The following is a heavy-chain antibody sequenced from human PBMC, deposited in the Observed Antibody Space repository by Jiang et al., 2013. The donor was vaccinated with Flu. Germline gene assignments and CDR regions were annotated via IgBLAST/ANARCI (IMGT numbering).Heavy chain of an antibody. CDR1: IQLQHLC. CDR2: ISNDGNTE. V-gene: IGHV3-30-3*01. J-gene: IGHJ4*02. CDR3: ARDRVSMMIDRPDY. Sequence: GGGVVQPGRSLETLLRSLWIQLQHLCSALGSARLQARGLEWVAVISNDGNTEYHADSVRGRFTISRDNSKNTLYLQMNSLRPEDTAVYYCARDRVSMMIDRPDYWGQGTLVTVSS. D-gene: IGHD3-16*01.